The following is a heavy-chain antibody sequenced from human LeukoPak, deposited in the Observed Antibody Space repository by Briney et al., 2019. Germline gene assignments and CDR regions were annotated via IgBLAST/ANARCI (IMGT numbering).Heavy chain of an antibody. V-gene: IGHV3-74*01. D-gene: IGHD5-18*01. Sequence: PGGSLRLSCAASGFTFSSYWMHWVRQAPGKGLLWVSRIYPDGSSTTYADSVKGRFTISRDNAKNTLYLEMNSLRAEDTAVYFCARTPQGFSYSHFDYWGQGSLVTVSS. CDR2: IYPDGSST. CDR1: GFTFSSYW. J-gene: IGHJ4*02. CDR3: ARTPQGFSYSHFDY.